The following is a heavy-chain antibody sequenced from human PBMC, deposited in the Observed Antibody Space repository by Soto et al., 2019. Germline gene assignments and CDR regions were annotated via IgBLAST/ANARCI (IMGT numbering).Heavy chain of an antibody. CDR3: ARRDWNEAFDI. Sequence: SETLSLTCTVSGGSIGSHYWSWIRQRPGKGLAWIGYISYSGNTNYNPSLKSRVTISLDTSKNQFSLKLTSVTAADTAVYYCARRDWNEAFDIWGQGTMVTVSS. CDR2: ISYSGNT. D-gene: IGHD1-1*01. V-gene: IGHV4-59*11. J-gene: IGHJ3*02. CDR1: GGSIGSHY.